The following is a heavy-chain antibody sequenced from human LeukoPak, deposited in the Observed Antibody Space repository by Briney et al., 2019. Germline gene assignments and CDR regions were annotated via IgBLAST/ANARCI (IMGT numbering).Heavy chain of an antibody. J-gene: IGHJ4*02. CDR1: GFTFSSYS. CDR3: ARVTYFDCTGLGY. CDR2: ISSSSSYI. V-gene: IGHV3-21*01. D-gene: IGHD3-9*01. Sequence: GGSLRLSCAASGFTFSSYSMNCVGQAPGKRLEWVSSISSSSSYIYYADSVKGRFTISRDNAKNSLYLQMNSLRAEDTAVYYCARVTYFDCTGLGYWGQGTLVTVSS.